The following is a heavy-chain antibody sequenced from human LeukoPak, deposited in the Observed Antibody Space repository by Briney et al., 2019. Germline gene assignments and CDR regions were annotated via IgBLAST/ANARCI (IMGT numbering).Heavy chain of an antibody. Sequence: SETLSLTCTVSGGSISSYYWSWIRQPAGKGLEWLGRIYTSGSTNYNPSLKSRVTMSVDTSKNQFSLKLSSVTAADTAVYYCARDSDILTGPNWFDPWGQGTLVTVSS. J-gene: IGHJ5*02. CDR1: GGSISSYY. CDR2: IYTSGST. V-gene: IGHV4-4*07. D-gene: IGHD3-9*01. CDR3: ARDSDILTGPNWFDP.